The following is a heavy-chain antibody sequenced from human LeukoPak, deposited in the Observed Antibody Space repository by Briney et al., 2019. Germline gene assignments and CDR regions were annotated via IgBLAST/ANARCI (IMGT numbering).Heavy chain of an antibody. J-gene: IGHJ5*02. D-gene: IGHD4-17*01. CDR3: ARDLTTVTGDWFDP. V-gene: IGHV1-18*01. CDR2: ISAYNDNT. Sequence: ASVKVSCKASGYTFTSYGISWVRQAPGQGLEWMGWISAYNDNTNYAQKLQGRVTMTTDTSTSTAYMELRSLRSDDTAVYYCARDLTTVTGDWFDPWGQGTLVTVSS. CDR1: GYTFTSYG.